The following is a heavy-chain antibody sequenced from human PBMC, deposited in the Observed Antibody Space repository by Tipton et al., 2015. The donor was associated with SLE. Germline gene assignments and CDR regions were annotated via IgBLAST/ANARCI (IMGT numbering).Heavy chain of an antibody. CDR2: VYYSGST. Sequence: TLSLTCTVSGGSLGSYFWSWIRQPPGKGLEWIGCVYYSGSTTYIPSLKSRLTISVDTSKNQFSLKLSSVTAADTAVYYCAREGGSYTAFDYWGQGTLVTVSS. CDR1: GGSLGSYF. V-gene: IGHV4-59*01. D-gene: IGHD1-26*01. J-gene: IGHJ4*02. CDR3: AREGGSYTAFDY.